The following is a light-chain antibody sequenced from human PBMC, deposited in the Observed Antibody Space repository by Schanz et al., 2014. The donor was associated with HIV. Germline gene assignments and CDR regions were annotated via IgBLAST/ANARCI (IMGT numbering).Light chain of an antibody. CDR3: QSYDSSLSGNVV. Sequence: QSVLTQPPSVSGAPGQGVTISCTGSTSNIGANYDVHWYQQLPGTAPKLLIYGNSNRPSGVPDRFSGSKSGTSASLAITGLQAEDEADYYCQSYDSSLSGNVVFGGGTKLTVL. CDR1: TSNIGANYD. V-gene: IGLV1-40*01. CDR2: GNS. J-gene: IGLJ2*01.